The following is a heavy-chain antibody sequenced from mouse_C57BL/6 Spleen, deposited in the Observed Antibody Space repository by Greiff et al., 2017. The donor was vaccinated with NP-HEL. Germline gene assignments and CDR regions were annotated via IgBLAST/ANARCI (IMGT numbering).Heavy chain of an antibody. CDR1: GYTFTSYW. D-gene: IGHD2-2*01. CDR3: AREEVMVTTPRFAY. Sequence: QVQLKQPGAELVRPGTSVKLSCKASGYTFTSYWMHWVKQRPGQGLEWIGVIDPSDSYTNYNQKFKGKATLTVDTSSSTAYMQLSSLTSEDSAVYYCAREEVMVTTPRFAYWGQGTLVTVSA. J-gene: IGHJ3*01. V-gene: IGHV1-59*01. CDR2: IDPSDSYT.